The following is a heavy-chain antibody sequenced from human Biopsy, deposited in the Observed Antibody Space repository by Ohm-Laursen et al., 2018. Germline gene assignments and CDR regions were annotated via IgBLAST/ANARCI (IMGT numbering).Heavy chain of an antibody. D-gene: IGHD3-16*02. CDR2: IYDNGDT. CDR3: TRVRTFGGVIGGYYFDS. J-gene: IGHJ4*02. Sequence: SDTLSLTCSVSGGSINSGGHFWGWVRQSPGKGLEWIGYIYDNGDTYYNPSLMSLVSISADTSNNQVSLRLNSVTAADTAVYYCTRVRTFGGVIGGYYFDSWGQGILVTVSS. V-gene: IGHV4-31*01. CDR1: GGSINSGGHF.